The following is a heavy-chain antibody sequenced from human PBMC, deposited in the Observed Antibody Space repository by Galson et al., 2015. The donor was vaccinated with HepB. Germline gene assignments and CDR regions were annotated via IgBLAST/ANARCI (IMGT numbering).Heavy chain of an antibody. V-gene: IGHV3-73*01. J-gene: IGHJ6*02. CDR2: IRNRAKNYAT. D-gene: IGHD6-13*01. CDR3: TRPGYGSSWFLDYSHGMDI. Sequence: SLRLSCAASGFTFSGSGIHWVRLASGKGLEWVGRIRNRAKNYATAYAASVRGRFTVSRDDSKNTAYLQMNSLKTEDTAVYYCTRPGYGSSWFLDYSHGMDIWGQGTTVIVS. CDR1: GFTFSGSG.